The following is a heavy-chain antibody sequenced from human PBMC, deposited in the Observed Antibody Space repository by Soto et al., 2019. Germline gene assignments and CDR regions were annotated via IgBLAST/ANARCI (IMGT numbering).Heavy chain of an antibody. V-gene: IGHV3-33*01. D-gene: IGHD2-15*01. CDR2: ILSDGSQT. CDR1: GFTFSSYG. CDR3: VRDDIGDPNGFDI. Sequence: QVQLVESGGGVVQPARSLRLSCAASGFTFSSYGMHWVRQAPGKGLEWVAVILSDGSQTRHADSVKGRFTISRDNSRNTMYLQMDSLRAEDTAVYYCVRDDIGDPNGFDIWGQGTMVTVSS. J-gene: IGHJ3*02.